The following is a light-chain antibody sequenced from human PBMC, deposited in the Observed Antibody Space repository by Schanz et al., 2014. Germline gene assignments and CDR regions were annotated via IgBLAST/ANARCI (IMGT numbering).Light chain of an antibody. CDR1: QSISSY. V-gene: IGKV1-39*01. Sequence: DIQMTQSPSSLSASVGDRVTITCRASQSISSYLNWYQQKPGKAPKLLIYGASSLESGVPSRFSGSGSGTDFTLTIASLQPDDFATYYCQQSYSMPRTFGHGTKVEI. CDR2: GAS. CDR3: QQSYSMPRT. J-gene: IGKJ1*01.